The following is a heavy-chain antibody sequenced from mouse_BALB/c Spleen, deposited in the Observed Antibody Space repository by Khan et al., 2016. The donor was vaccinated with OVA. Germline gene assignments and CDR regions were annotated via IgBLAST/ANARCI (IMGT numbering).Heavy chain of an antibody. CDR3: ARGGAAYYRNDEGAMEY. Sequence: QIQLVQSGPELKKPGETVRISCKASGYTFTTAGIQWLQKMPGKGLKWIGWINTHSGVPKYAEDFKGRFAFSLEISVNTVYLPLTNLNTEDTATYFCARGGAAYYRNDEGAMEYWGQGTSVTVSS. V-gene: IGHV9-4*02. J-gene: IGHJ4*01. CDR1: GYTFTTAG. D-gene: IGHD2-14*01. CDR2: INTHSGVP.